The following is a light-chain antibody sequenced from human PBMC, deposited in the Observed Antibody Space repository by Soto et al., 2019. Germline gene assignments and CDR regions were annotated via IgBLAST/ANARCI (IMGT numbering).Light chain of an antibody. J-gene: IGKJ1*01. Sequence: DNQMTQSPSTLSASVGDRVTITCRASQSISSWLAWYQQKPGKAPKLLIYDASSLESGVPSRFSGSGSGTEFTLTISSLQPDDFATYYCQQKWTFGQGTKVDIK. CDR1: QSISSW. CDR3: QQKWT. V-gene: IGKV1-5*01. CDR2: DAS.